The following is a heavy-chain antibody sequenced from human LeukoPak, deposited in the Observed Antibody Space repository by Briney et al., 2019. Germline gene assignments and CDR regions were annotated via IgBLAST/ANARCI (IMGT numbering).Heavy chain of an antibody. CDR2: ISAYNGNT. V-gene: IGHV1-18*01. CDR1: GYTFIKYC. Sequence: ASVKLSCEASGYTFIKYCISWVRQAPGQGLEWMGWISAYNGNTNYPQTLQGRVTMTTDTSTSTAYMELRSLTSDDTAVYYCARDCSGSSCYWIHWGQGTLVTVSS. D-gene: IGHD2-15*01. CDR3: ARDCSGSSCYWIH. J-gene: IGHJ4*02.